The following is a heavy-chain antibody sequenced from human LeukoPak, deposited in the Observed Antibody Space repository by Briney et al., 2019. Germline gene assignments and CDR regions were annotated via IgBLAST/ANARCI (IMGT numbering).Heavy chain of an antibody. V-gene: IGHV4-59*01. CDR3: ARALVRGVTSYYYYYMDV. CDR2: IYYSGST. CDR1: GGSISSYY. Sequence: PSETLSLTCTVSGGSISSYYWSWIRQPPGKGLEWIGYIYYSGSTNYNPSLKSRVTISVDTSKNQFSLKLSSVTAADTAVYYCARALVRGVTSYYYYYMDVWGKGTTVTISS. D-gene: IGHD3-10*01. J-gene: IGHJ6*03.